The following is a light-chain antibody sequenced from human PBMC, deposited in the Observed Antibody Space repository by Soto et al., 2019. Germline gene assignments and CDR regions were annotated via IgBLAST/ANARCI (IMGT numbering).Light chain of an antibody. CDR1: QSISSW. Sequence: DIQMTQSPSTLSASVGDRVTITCRASQSISSWLAWYQQKPGKAPKLLIYKASSLESGVPSRFSGSGSGTEFTLTIXSLQPDDFATYYCQQYNSYTFGQGTKVDIK. J-gene: IGKJ2*01. V-gene: IGKV1-5*03. CDR3: QQYNSYT. CDR2: KAS.